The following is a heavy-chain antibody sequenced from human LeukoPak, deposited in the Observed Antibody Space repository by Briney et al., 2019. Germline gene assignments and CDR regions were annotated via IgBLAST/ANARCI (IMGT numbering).Heavy chain of an antibody. D-gene: IGHD3-22*01. Sequence: KPGESLKISCKGSGYSFTSYWIGWVRQMPGKGLEWMGIIYPGDSDTRYSPSFQGQVTISADKSISTAYLQWSSLKASDTAMYYCARIFPVPYYYDSSGYYLDYWGQGTLVTVSS. CDR3: ARIFPVPYYYDSSGYYLDY. J-gene: IGHJ4*02. V-gene: IGHV5-51*01. CDR1: GYSFTSYW. CDR2: IYPGDSDT.